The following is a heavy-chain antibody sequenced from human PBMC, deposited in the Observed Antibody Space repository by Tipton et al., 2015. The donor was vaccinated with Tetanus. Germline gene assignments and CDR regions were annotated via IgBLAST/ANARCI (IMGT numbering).Heavy chain of an antibody. J-gene: IGHJ4*02. CDR3: ARGILGGNSGSTFDY. CDR2: IFHRGST. V-gene: IGHV4-38-2*02. Sequence: TLSLTCTVSGDSISTGYYWGWIRQPPGKGLEWIGSIFHRGSTYYNASLKSRVTISVDTSKNQFSLKLSSVTAADTAVYYCARGILGGNSGSTFDYWGQGTLVTVSS. D-gene: IGHD4-23*01. CDR1: GDSISTGYY.